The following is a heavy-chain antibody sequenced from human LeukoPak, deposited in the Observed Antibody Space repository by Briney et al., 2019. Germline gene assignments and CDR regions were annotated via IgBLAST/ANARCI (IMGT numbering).Heavy chain of an antibody. CDR1: GGSISSGDYY. Sequence: SETLSLTCTVSGGSISSGDYYWSWIRQPPGKGLEWIGYIYYSGSTYYNPSLKSRVTISVDTSKNQFSLKLSSVTAADTAVYYCAKNSNQRRWFDPWGQGTLVTVSS. CDR2: IYYSGST. CDR3: AKNSNQRRWFDP. J-gene: IGHJ5*02. D-gene: IGHD4-11*01. V-gene: IGHV4-31*03.